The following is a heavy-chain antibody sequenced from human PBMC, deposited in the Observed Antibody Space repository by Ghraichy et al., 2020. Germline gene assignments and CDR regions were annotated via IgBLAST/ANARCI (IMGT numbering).Heavy chain of an antibody. D-gene: IGHD1-1*01. CDR1: GFTFSSYA. Sequence: GGSLRLSCAASGFTFSSYAMHWVRQAPGKGLEWVAVISYDGSSKYFADSVKGRFTISRDNSKNTLYLQMNSLRAEDTAVYSCARDVQGGGTSLDYWGQGTLVTVSS. V-gene: IGHV3-30-3*01. CDR2: ISYDGSSK. CDR3: ARDVQGGGTSLDY. J-gene: IGHJ4*02.